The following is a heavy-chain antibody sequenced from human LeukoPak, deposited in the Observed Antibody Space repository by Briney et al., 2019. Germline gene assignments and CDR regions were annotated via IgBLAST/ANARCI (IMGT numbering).Heavy chain of an antibody. Sequence: GGSLRLSCAASGFTFSSYGMHWVRQAPGKGLEWVAVIWYDGSNKYYADSVKGRFTISRDNSKNTLYLQMNSLRAEDTAVYYCAKDQRCSGGSCSSFWFDPWGQGTLVTVSS. V-gene: IGHV3-33*06. CDR2: IWYDGSNK. CDR3: AKDQRCSGGSCSSFWFDP. CDR1: GFTFSSYG. J-gene: IGHJ5*02. D-gene: IGHD2-15*01.